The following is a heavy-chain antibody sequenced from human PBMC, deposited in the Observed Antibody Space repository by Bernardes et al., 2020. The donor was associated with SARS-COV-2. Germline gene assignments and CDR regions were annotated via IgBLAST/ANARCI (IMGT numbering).Heavy chain of an antibody. V-gene: IGHV4-59*01. CDR1: GGSISSYY. CDR3: ARDGPYSYGSGNWFDP. D-gene: IGHD5-18*01. CDR2: IYYSGST. J-gene: IGHJ5*02. Sequence: SETLSLTCTVSGGSISSYYWSWIRQPPGKGLEWIGYIYYSGSTNYNPSLKSRVTISVDTSKNQFSLKLSSVTAADTAVYYCARDGPYSYGSGNWFDPGGQGTLVTVSS.